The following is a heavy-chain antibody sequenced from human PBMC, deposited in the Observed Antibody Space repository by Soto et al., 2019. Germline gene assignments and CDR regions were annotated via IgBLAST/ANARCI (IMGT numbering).Heavy chain of an antibody. CDR2: ISYDGSNK. D-gene: IGHD4-4*01. Sequence: QHGGSRRLACAASGVTFSSYVMHGVRRAPGKGLGWVAVISYDGSNKYYADSVKGRFTISRDNSKNTLYLQMNSLRAEDTAVYYCAKEPDYSNYFGVYWYYYYGMDVWGQGTTVTVSS. V-gene: IGHV3-30*18. J-gene: IGHJ6*02. CDR1: GVTFSSYV. CDR3: AKEPDYSNYFGVYWYYYYGMDV.